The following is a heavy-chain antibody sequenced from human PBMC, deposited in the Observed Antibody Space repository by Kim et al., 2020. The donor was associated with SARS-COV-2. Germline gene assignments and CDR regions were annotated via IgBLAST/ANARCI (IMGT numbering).Heavy chain of an antibody. CDR1: GFTFSSYA. Sequence: GGSLRLSCAASGFTFSSYAMSWVRQAPEKGLEWVSAISGSGGSTYYADSVKGRFTISRDNSKNTLYLQMNSLRAEDTAVYYCAKERVDYVWGSYPPYFDYWGQGTLVTVSS. D-gene: IGHD3-16*02. V-gene: IGHV3-23*01. CDR2: ISGSGGST. CDR3: AKERVDYVWGSYPPYFDY. J-gene: IGHJ4*02.